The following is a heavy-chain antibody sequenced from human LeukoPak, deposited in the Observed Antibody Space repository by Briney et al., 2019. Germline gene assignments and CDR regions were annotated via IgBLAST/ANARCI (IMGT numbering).Heavy chain of an antibody. V-gene: IGHV4-4*09. D-gene: IGHD1/OR15-1a*01. Sequence: SETLSLTCTVSGGSISSYYWSWIRQPPGKGLEWIGYIYPSGSTNYNPSLKSRVTISVDTSKNQFSLKLSSVTAADTAVYYCARYSGTGVDYWGQGTLVTVSS. CDR2: IYPSGST. J-gene: IGHJ4*02. CDR3: ARYSGTGVDY. CDR1: GGSISSYY.